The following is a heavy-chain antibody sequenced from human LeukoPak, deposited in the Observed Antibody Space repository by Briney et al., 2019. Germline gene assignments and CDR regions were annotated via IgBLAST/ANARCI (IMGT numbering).Heavy chain of an antibody. V-gene: IGHV4-34*01. D-gene: IGHD1-26*01. CDR1: GGSFSGYY. Sequence: SETLSLTCAVYGGSFSGYYWSWIRQPPGKGLEWIGEINHSGSTNYNPSLKSRVTISVDTSKNQFSLKLSSVTAADTAVYYCATMPWELPRGSAFDIWGQGTMVTVSS. CDR2: INHSGST. J-gene: IGHJ3*02. CDR3: ATMPWELPRGSAFDI.